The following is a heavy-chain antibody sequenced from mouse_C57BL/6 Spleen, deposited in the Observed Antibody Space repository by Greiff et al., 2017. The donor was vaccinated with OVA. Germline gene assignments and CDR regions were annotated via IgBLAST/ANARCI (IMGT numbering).Heavy chain of an antibody. D-gene: IGHD1-1*01. CDR2: ISDGGSYT. V-gene: IGHV5-4*01. J-gene: IGHJ1*03. CDR1: GFTFSSYA. CDR3: ARDRVYCGSSYRYFDV. Sequence: EVMLVESGGGLVKPGGSLKLSCAASGFTFSSYAMSWVRQTPEKRLEWVATISDGGSYTYYPDNVKGRFTISRDNAKNNLYLQMSHLKSEDTAMYYCARDRVYCGSSYRYFDVWGTGTPVTVSS.